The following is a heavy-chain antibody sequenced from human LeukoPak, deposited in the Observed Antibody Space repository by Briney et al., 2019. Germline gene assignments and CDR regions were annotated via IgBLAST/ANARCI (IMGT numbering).Heavy chain of an antibody. CDR3: ARVTRGRDGHDWFDP. J-gene: IGHJ5*02. CDR1: GYSISSGYY. V-gene: IGHV4-38-2*02. Sequence: PSETLSLTCTVSGYSISSGYYWGWIRQPPGKGLEWIGSIYHSGSTYYNPSLKSRVTISVDTSKNQFSLNLWSVTAADTAVYYCARVTRGRDGHDWFDPWGQGILVTVSS. CDR2: IYHSGST. D-gene: IGHD5-24*01.